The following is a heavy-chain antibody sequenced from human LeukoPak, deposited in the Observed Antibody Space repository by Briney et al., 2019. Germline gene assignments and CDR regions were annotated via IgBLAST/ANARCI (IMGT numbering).Heavy chain of an antibody. CDR1: GVSISSGGYY. D-gene: IGHD1-14*01. CDR3: ARDRYEEPFDY. J-gene: IGHJ4*02. V-gene: IGHV4-30-2*06. CDR2: IYHSGST. Sequence: PSQTLSLTCTVSGVSISSGGYYWSWIRQSPGKGLEWIGYIYHSGSTYYNPSLKSRVTISVDRSKNQFSLKLSSVTAADTAVYYCARDRYEEPFDYWGQGTLVTVSS.